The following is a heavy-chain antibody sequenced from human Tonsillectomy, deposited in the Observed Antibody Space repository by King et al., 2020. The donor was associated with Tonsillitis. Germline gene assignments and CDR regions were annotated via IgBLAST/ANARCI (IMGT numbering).Heavy chain of an antibody. J-gene: IGHJ6*02. Sequence: VQLVESGGGVVQPGRSLRLSCAASGFTFSSYGMHWVRQAPGKGLEWVAVISYDGSNKYYADSVKGGFTISRDNSKNTLYLQMNSLRAEDTAVYYCAQDRGDKYCSSTSCYSPIYYYYGMDVWGQGTTVTVSS. V-gene: IGHV3-30*18. CDR2: ISYDGSNK. CDR3: AQDRGDKYCSSTSCYSPIYYYYGMDV. CDR1: GFTFSSYG. D-gene: IGHD2-2*01.